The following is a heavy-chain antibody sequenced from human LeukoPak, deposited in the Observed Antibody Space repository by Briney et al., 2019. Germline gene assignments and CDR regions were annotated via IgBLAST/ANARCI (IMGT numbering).Heavy chain of an antibody. D-gene: IGHD3-10*01. Sequence: GGSLRLSCAASGFTFSTYAMTWVRQAPGKGLEWVSLISGTGGSTYYADSVKGRFTISRDNSKNTLYLQMNSLRAEDTAVYYCAKDREWYGSGSYYTATDAFDIWGQGTMVTVSS. J-gene: IGHJ3*02. CDR2: ISGTGGST. CDR1: GFTFSTYA. CDR3: AKDREWYGSGSYYTATDAFDI. V-gene: IGHV3-23*01.